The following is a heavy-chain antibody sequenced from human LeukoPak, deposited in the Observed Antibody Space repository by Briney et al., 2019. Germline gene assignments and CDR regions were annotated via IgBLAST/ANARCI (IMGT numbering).Heavy chain of an antibody. Sequence: GASVKVSCKASGYTFTGYYMHWVRQAPGQGLEWMGWINPNSGGTNYAQKFQGRVTMTRDTSISTAYMELSRLRSDDTAVYYCARYNSRITGTTTHSPRAFDIWGQGTMVTVSS. J-gene: IGHJ3*02. CDR3: ARYNSRITGTTTHSPRAFDI. V-gene: IGHV1-2*02. CDR2: INPNSGGT. CDR1: GYTFTGYY. D-gene: IGHD1-7*01.